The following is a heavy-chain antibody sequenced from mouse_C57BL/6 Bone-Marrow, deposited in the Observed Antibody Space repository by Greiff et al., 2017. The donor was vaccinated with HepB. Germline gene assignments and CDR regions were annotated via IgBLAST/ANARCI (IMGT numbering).Heavy chain of an antibody. CDR1: GYAFSSSW. CDR3: AIRTHSMDY. D-gene: IGHD1-1*01. CDR2: IYPGDGDT. Sequence: QVQLKESGPELVKPGASVKISCKASGYAFSSSWMNWVKQRPGKGLEWIGRIYPGDGDTNYNGKFKGKATLTADKSSSTAYMQLSSLTSEDSAVYFCAIRTHSMDYWGQGTSVTVSS. J-gene: IGHJ4*01. V-gene: IGHV1-82*01.